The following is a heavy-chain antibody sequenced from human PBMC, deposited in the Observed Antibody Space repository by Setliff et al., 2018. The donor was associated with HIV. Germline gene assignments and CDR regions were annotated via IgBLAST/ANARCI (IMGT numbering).Heavy chain of an antibody. CDR1: GYTFINYG. CDR3: ARGGPARVALLYWFDP. D-gene: IGHD2-21*01. J-gene: IGHJ5*02. V-gene: IGHV1-18*01. CDR2: INPYNGNT. Sequence: ASVKVSCKVSGYTFINYGINWLRQAPGQGLEWVGWINPYNGNTKYGQKFQGTVTMTRDTTTSTAYLELRRLRSDDTAVYFCARGGPARVALLYWFDPWGQGTLVTVSS.